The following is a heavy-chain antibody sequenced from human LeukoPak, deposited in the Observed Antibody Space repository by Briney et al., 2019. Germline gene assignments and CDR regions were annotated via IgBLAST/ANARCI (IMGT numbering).Heavy chain of an antibody. V-gene: IGHV1-69*13. CDR2: IIPFFGTA. J-gene: IGHJ4*02. Sequence: SVKVSCKASGGTFSSYAINWVRQAPGQGLEWMGGIIPFFGTAKYAQKFQGRVTITADGSTSTAYMELSSLRSEDTAVYYCARADYYGSGSYYSFDYWGQGTLVTVSS. CDR1: GGTFSSYA. CDR3: ARADYYGSGSYYSFDY. D-gene: IGHD3-10*01.